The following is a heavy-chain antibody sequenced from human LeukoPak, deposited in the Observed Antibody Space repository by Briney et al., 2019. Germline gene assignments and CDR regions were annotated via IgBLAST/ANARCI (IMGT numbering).Heavy chain of an antibody. CDR1: GFTFSSYA. CDR2: IYSGGET. V-gene: IGHV3-53*01. D-gene: IGHD2-21*02. J-gene: IGHJ4*02. CDR3: ARGGGAFCGSDCNRTFDY. Sequence: PGGSLRLSCAASGFTFSSYAMSWVRQAPGKGLEWVSVIYSGGETYYTNSVKDRFTISRDISRNTLYLQMNTLRAEDTAVYYCARGGGAFCGSDCNRTFDYWGQGTLVSVSS.